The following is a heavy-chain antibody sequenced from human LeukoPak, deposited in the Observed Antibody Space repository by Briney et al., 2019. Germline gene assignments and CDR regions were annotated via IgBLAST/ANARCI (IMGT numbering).Heavy chain of an antibody. Sequence: GGSLRLSCAASGFTFSSYAMSWVRQAPGKGLEWVSAISGSGGSTYYADSAKGRFTISRDNSKNTLYLQMNSLRAEDTAVYYCAKDSSWSYYYDSSGYFDYWGQGTLVTVSS. V-gene: IGHV3-23*01. CDR2: ISGSGGST. D-gene: IGHD3-22*01. CDR3: AKDSSWSYYYDSSGYFDY. J-gene: IGHJ4*02. CDR1: GFTFSSYA.